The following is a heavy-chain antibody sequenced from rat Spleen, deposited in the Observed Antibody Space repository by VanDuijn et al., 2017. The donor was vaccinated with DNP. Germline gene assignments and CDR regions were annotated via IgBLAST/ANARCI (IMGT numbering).Heavy chain of an antibody. J-gene: IGHJ2*01. V-gene: IGHV5S10*01. CDR1: GFTFSDYN. Sequence: EVQLVESGGGLVQPGRSLKLSCAASGFTFSDYNMAWVRQAPKKGLEWVATIIYDGSSTYYRDSVKGRFTVSRDNAKSTLYLQMNSLKSEDTATYYCARLGTTVVRYFDYWGQGVMVTVSS. CDR2: IIYDGSST. D-gene: IGHD1-1*01. CDR3: ARLGTTVVRYFDY.